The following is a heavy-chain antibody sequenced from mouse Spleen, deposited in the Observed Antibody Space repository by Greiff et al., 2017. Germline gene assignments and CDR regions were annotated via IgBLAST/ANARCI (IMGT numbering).Heavy chain of an antibody. V-gene: IGHV1-54*01. CDR2: INPGSGGT. Sequence: VMLVESGAELVRPGTSVKVSCKASGYAFTNYLIEWVKQRPGQGLEWIGVINPGSGGTNYNEKFKGKATLTADKSSSTAYMQLSSLTSEDSAVYFCAREGFDYWGQGTTLTVSS. CDR1: GYAFTNYL. CDR3: AREGFDY. J-gene: IGHJ2*01.